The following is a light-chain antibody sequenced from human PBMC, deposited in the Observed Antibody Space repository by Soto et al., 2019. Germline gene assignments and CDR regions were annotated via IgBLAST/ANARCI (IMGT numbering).Light chain of an antibody. V-gene: IGKV2-30*01. Sequence: VLTQSPLSLSVTLGQPASISCRSSQSLVYSDGNTYLNWFHQRPGQSPRRLIYKVSKRDSGVPDRFSGSGSGTDFTLSISSLQPDDFATYYCQQYNSYSGVFGQGTKV. CDR3: QQYNSYSGV. CDR1: QSLVYSDGNTY. J-gene: IGKJ1*01. CDR2: KVS.